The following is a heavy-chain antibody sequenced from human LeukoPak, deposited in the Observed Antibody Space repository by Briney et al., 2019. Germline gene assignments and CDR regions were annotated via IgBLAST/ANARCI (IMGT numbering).Heavy chain of an antibody. CDR1: GGSISSYS. Sequence: SGTLSLTCTVSGGSISSYSWSWIRRPPGKGLEWIAHIYIGGDTDFHASLKSRVTVSVDSSKNQFSLRLTSVTAADTAVYYCTRRLRTYFDYWGQGTLVTVSS. CDR2: IYIGGDT. J-gene: IGHJ4*02. CDR3: TRRLRTYFDY. V-gene: IGHV4-4*09.